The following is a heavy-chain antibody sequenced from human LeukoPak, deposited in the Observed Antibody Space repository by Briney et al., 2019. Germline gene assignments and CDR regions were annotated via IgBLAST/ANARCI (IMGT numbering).Heavy chain of an antibody. D-gene: IGHD2-2*01. CDR3: TRGISPAAPTHHS. Sequence: RSGGSLRLSCTASGFTFGDYAMSWFRQAPGKGLEGVGFIRSKAYGGTTEYAASVKGRFTISRDDSKSIAYLQMNSPKTEDTAVYYCTRGISPAAPTHHSWGQGTLVTVSS. CDR2: IRSKAYGGTT. CDR1: GFTFGDYA. V-gene: IGHV3-49*03. J-gene: IGHJ4*02.